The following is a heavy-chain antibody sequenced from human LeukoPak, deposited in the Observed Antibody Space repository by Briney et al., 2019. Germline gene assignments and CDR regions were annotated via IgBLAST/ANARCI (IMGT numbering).Heavy chain of an antibody. CDR2: IHYRGGT. CDR3: ATPNDAFNI. CDR1: GGSISNENW. V-gene: IGHV4-4*02. J-gene: IGHJ3*02. Sequence: SETLSLTCAVSGGSISNENWWSWVRQPPGKGLEWIGEIHYRGGTNYNPSLRSRVTISVDTSKNQFSLKMTSVTAADTAVYYCATPNDAFNIWGQGTMVTVSS.